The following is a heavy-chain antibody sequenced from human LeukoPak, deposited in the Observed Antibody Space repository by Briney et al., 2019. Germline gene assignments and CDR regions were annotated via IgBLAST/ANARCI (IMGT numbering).Heavy chain of an antibody. V-gene: IGHV3-30*02. Sequence: GGSLRLSCAASGFTFSSYGMHWVRQAPGKGLEWVAFIRYNGSNKYYADSVKGRFTISRDNSKNTLYLQMNSLRAEDTAVYYCAKDRRSRDYYYYMDVWGKGTTVTISS. CDR3: AKDRRSRDYYYYMDV. J-gene: IGHJ6*03. CDR1: GFTFSSYG. CDR2: IRYNGSNK.